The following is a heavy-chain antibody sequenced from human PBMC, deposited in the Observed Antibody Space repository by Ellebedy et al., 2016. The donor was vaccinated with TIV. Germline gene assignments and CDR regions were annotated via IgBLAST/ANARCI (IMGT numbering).Heavy chain of an antibody. D-gene: IGHD4-17*01. J-gene: IGHJ3*02. CDR3: ATDGSYGDYLSPAHAFEI. V-gene: IGHV3-7*01. CDR2: INQDESQR. CDR1: GFSFRSYW. Sequence: GESLKISCAASGFSFRSYWMSWVRQAPGRGLEWVANINQDESQRYYVDSVEGRFTISRDNTESSLYLQMNSLSAEDTAVYYCATDGSYGDYLSPAHAFEIWGQGTKVTVSS.